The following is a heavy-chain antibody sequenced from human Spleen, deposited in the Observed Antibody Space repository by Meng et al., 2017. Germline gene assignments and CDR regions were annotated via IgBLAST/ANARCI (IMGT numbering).Heavy chain of an antibody. Sequence: GESLKISCAASGFTFSSYEMNWVRQAPGKGLEWVSYISSSGSTIYYADSVKGRFTISRDNAKNSLYLQMNSLRAEDTAVYYCASVVVVPGPNSMDVWGQGTTVTVSS. CDR2: ISSSGSTI. D-gene: IGHD2-2*01. CDR3: ASVVVVPGPNSMDV. V-gene: IGHV3-48*03. J-gene: IGHJ6*02. CDR1: GFTFSSYE.